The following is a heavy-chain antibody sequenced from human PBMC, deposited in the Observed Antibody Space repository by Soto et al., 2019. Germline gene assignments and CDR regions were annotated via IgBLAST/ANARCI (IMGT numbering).Heavy chain of an antibody. Sequence: QVQLQESGPGLVKPSQTLSLTCTVSGGSISSAYYYWSWIRQPPGKGLEWIGHNYDSGSTYSNPSLQSQVTISMDTSKNQFSLKLSSVTAADTAVYYCARGPSGDKVDYWGQGTLVTVSS. CDR2: NYDSGST. CDR1: GGSISSAYYY. CDR3: ARGPSGDKVDY. D-gene: IGHD7-27*01. V-gene: IGHV4-30-4*01. J-gene: IGHJ4*02.